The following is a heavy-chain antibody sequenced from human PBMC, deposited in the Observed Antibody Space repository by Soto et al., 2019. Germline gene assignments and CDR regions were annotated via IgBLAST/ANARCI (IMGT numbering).Heavy chain of an antibody. CDR1: GFTFGSYG. J-gene: IGHJ4*02. V-gene: IGHV3-30*18. D-gene: IGHD3-9*01. CDR2: ISYDGSNK. CDR3: AKCGLRYFDWLLGIDY. Sequence: PGGSLRLSCAASGFTFGSYGMHWVRQAPGKGLEWVAVISYDGSNKYYADSVKGRFTISRDNSKNTLYLQMNSLRAEDTAVYYCAKCGLRYFDWLLGIDYWGQGTLVTVSS.